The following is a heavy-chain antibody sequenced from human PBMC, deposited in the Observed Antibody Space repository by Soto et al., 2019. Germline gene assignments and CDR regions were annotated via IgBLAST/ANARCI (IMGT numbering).Heavy chain of an antibody. CDR3: ASKFGELLADAFDI. V-gene: IGHV4-4*02. Sequence: ASETLSLTCTVSNASISSRKPWTWVRNTHGNGMKRIGEIYHSGSINHNPSLKSRVTMSVDKSKNQFSLKMTSVTAADTGVYYCASKFGELLADAFDIWGQGTVVT. D-gene: IGHD3-10*01. CDR2: IYHSGSI. CDR1: NASISSRKP. J-gene: IGHJ3*02.